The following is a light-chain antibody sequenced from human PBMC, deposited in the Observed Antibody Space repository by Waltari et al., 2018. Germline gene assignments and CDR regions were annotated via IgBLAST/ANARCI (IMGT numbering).Light chain of an antibody. Sequence: DIQMTQSPSSLSASVGERVTITCRASQGIDNSLAWYQQKPGKAPKLLLYTASRLESGVPSRFSGSGSGTDYTLTISSLQPEDFATYYCQQYYSTPYTFGQGTKLEI. CDR1: QGIDNS. CDR2: TAS. V-gene: IGKV1-NL1*01. J-gene: IGKJ2*01. CDR3: QQYYSTPYT.